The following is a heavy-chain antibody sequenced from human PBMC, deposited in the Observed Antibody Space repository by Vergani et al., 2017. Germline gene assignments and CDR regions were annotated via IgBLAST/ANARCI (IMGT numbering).Heavy chain of an antibody. J-gene: IGHJ4*02. CDR3: AKVRPITMMGGYFDY. V-gene: IGHV3-30*18. CDR1: GFTFSSYG. Sequence: QVQLVESGGGVVQPGRSLRLSCAASGFTFSSYGMHWVRQAPGKGLEWVAVISYDGSNKYYADSVKGRFTISRDNSKNTLYLQMNSLRAEDTAVYYCAKVRPITMMGGYFDYWGQGTLVTVSS. D-gene: IGHD3-22*01. CDR2: ISYDGSNK.